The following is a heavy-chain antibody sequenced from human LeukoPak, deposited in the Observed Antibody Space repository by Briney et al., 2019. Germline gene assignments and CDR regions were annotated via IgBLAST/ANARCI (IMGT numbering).Heavy chain of an antibody. V-gene: IGHV3-23*01. CDR3: VKASRSSSWYFDY. Sequence: GGSLRLSCAASGFTFSSYALSWVRQAPGKGLEWVSTISGSGDSTYYADAVKGRFAISRDNSKNTLYLQMSSLRAEDTAVYYCVKASRSSSWYFDYWGQGTLVTVSS. D-gene: IGHD6-13*01. J-gene: IGHJ4*02. CDR1: GFTFSSYA. CDR2: ISGSGDST.